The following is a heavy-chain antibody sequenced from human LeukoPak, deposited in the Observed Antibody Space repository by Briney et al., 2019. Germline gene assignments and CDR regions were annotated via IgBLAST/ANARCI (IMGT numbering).Heavy chain of an antibody. CDR3: AKEGRRYFDY. J-gene: IGHJ4*02. CDR1: GFTFSSYG. CDR2: ISYDGSNQ. V-gene: IGHV3-30*18. Sequence: GGSLRLSCAASGFTFSSYGMHWLRQAPGKGLEWVAGISYDGSNQHYGDSVKGRFTISRDNSKHTLYLQMNSLRGDDTAVYYCAKEGRRYFDYWGQGALVTVSS.